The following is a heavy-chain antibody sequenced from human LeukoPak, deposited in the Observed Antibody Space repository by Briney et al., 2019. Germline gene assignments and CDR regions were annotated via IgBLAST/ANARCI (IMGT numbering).Heavy chain of an antibody. J-gene: IGHJ4*02. Sequence: PSETLSLTCAVYGGSFSGYYWSWIRQPAGKGLEWIGEINHSGSTNYNPSLKSRVTISVDTSKNQFSLKLSSVTAADTAVYYCARRASGYSFFDYWGQGTLVTVSS. CDR3: ARRASGYSFFDY. D-gene: IGHD3-22*01. CDR1: GGSFSGYY. CDR2: INHSGST. V-gene: IGHV4-34*01.